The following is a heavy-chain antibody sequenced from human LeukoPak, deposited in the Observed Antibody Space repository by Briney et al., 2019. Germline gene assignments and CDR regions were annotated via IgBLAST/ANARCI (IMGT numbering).Heavy chain of an antibody. CDR3: ARAFRGYPGAHFDY. CDR1: GGTFSSYA. V-gene: IGHV1-69*13. CDR2: IIPIFGTA. D-gene: IGHD5-12*01. J-gene: IGHJ4*02. Sequence: ASVTVSCKASGGTFSSYAISWVRQAPGQGLEWMGGIIPIFGTANYAQKFQGRVTITADESTSTAYMELSSLRSEDTAVYYCARAFRGYPGAHFDYWGQGTLVTVSS.